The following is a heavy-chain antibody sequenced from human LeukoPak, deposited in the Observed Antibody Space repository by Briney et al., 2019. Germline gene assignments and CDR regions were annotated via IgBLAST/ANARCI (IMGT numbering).Heavy chain of an antibody. Sequence: SETLSLTCTVSGGSINSYYWSWIRQPPGEGLEWIGYIYYSGSTNYNPSLKSRVTISVDTSKNQFSLNLSSVTAADTAVYYCARSFSGWYYFDYWGQGTLVTVSS. CDR2: IYYSGST. D-gene: IGHD6-19*01. CDR1: GGSINSYY. J-gene: IGHJ4*02. CDR3: ARSFSGWYYFDY. V-gene: IGHV4-59*01.